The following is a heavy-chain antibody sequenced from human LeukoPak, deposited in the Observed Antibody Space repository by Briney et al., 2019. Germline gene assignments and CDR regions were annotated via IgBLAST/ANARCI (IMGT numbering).Heavy chain of an antibody. D-gene: IGHD3-22*01. J-gene: IGHJ4*02. CDR3: ARQGSTDYDSSGDTIDY. CDR2: INHSGST. V-gene: IGHV4-34*01. CDR1: GGSFSGYY. Sequence: SSETLSLTCAVYGGSFSGYYWSWIRQPPGKGLEWIGEINHSGSTNYNPSLKSRVTISVDTSKNQFSLKLSSVTAADTAVYYCARQGSTDYDSSGDTIDYWGQGTLVTVSS.